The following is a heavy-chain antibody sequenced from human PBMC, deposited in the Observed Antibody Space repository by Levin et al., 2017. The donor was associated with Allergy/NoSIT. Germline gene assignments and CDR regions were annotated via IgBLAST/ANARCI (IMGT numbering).Heavy chain of an antibody. D-gene: IGHD3-10*01. CDR2: FDPEDGET. CDR1: GYTLTELS. V-gene: IGHV1-24*01. Sequence: ASVKVSCKVSGYTLTELSMHWVRQAPGKGLEWMGGFDPEDGETIYAQKFQGRVTMTEDTSTDTAYMELSSLRSEDTAVYYCATVPLPARWFGELPDYWGQGTLVTVSS. CDR3: ATVPLPARWFGELPDY. J-gene: IGHJ4*02.